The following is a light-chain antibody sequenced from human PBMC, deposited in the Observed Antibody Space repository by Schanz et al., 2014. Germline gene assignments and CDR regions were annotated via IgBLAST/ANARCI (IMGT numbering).Light chain of an antibody. CDR3: QQFSGVPWT. J-gene: IGKJ1*01. CDR1: QSVSSNY. Sequence: DIVLTQSPGTLSLAPGERATLSCRASQSVSSNYLAWYQQKPGQAPRLLIYDASNRATGIPARFSGSGSGTDFTLTIRGLQAEDVGVYYCQQFSGVPWTFGQGTKVEVK. V-gene: IGKV3-20*01. CDR2: DAS.